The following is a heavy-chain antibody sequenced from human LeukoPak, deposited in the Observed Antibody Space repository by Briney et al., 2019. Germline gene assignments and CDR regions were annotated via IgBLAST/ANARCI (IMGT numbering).Heavy chain of an antibody. CDR3: ARVAGIVVVPAAIADNWFDP. D-gene: IGHD2-2*02. Sequence: ASVKVSCKASGYTFTGYYMHWVRQAPGQGLEWMGWINPNSGGTNYAQKFQGRVTMTRDTSISTAYMELSRLRSDDTAVYYCARVAGIVVVPAAIADNWFDPWGQGTPVTVSS. V-gene: IGHV1-2*02. CDR1: GYTFTGYY. J-gene: IGHJ5*02. CDR2: INPNSGGT.